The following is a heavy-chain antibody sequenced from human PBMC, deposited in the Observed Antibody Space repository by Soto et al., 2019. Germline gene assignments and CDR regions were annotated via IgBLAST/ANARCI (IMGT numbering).Heavy chain of an antibody. V-gene: IGHV3-30*04. CDR2: ISDDGSEK. Sequence: GGSLRLSCAASGFTFSAYAMHWVRRAPGKGLEWVSVISDDGSEKYYADSVKGRFTISRDNSQNTLFLQMSSLRAEDTAVYYCAREGTMIPLEWGQGTLVTVSS. CDR1: GFTFSAYA. D-gene: IGHD3-22*01. CDR3: AREGTMIPLE. J-gene: IGHJ4*02.